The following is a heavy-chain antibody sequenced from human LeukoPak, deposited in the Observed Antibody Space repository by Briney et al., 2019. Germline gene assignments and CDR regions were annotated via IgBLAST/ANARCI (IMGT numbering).Heavy chain of an antibody. CDR1: GGSISSGDYY. CDR3: ARIPWRHIGRYYFDY. Sequence: SETLSLTCNVSGGSISSGDYYWSWIRQPPGKGLEWIGNIYYSGSTYYSPSVKSRVTISVDTSKNQFSLKLSSVAAADTAVYYCARIPWRHIGRYYFDYWGQGTLVAVSS. CDR2: IYYSGST. J-gene: IGHJ4*02. V-gene: IGHV4-30-4*01. D-gene: IGHD5-24*01.